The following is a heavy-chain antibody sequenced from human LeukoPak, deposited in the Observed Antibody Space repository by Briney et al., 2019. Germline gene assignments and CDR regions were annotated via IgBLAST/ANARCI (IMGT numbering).Heavy chain of an antibody. CDR3: ARAPLETNFDWLQNYMDV. D-gene: IGHD3-9*01. V-gene: IGHV3-23*01. CDR1: GFTFSSYA. J-gene: IGHJ6*03. CDR2: INDNGDGT. Sequence: PGGSLRLSCAASGFTFSSYAMSWVRQAPGKGLKWVSTINDNGDGTYYADSVKGRFTISRDNSKNTLYLQMNSLRAEDTAVYYCARAPLETNFDWLQNYMDVWGKGTTVTVSS.